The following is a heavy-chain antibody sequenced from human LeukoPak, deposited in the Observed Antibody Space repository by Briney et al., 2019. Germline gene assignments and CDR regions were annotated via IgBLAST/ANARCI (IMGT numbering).Heavy chain of an antibody. J-gene: IGHJ4*02. CDR1: GFTFRNYA. CDR3: ARGKYFDWSPIDY. V-gene: IGHV3-64D*09. CDR2: VSNNGGST. Sequence: TGGSLRLSCSASGFTFRNYAMPWVRQAPGKGLEDVSTVSNNGGSTYYADSVKGRFTISRDNSKNTLYLQMSSLRAEDTAVYYCARGKYFDWSPIDYWGQGILVIVSP. D-gene: IGHD3-9*01.